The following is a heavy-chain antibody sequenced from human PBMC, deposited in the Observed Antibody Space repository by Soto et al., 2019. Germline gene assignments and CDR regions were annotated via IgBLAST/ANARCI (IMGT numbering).Heavy chain of an antibody. CDR2: MNEDGSER. V-gene: IGHV3-7*03. Sequence: EVKLVESGGGLVQPGGSLRISCAVSGFSFSSAWMTWIRQAPGKGLERVAIMNEDGSERYYVDSVKGRFTISRDNAKNALFLQMNSLRVEDTAVYFCARDRAYRRFDYWGQGSLVTVSA. J-gene: IGHJ4*02. D-gene: IGHD4-4*01. CDR1: GFSFSSAW. CDR3: ARDRAYRRFDY.